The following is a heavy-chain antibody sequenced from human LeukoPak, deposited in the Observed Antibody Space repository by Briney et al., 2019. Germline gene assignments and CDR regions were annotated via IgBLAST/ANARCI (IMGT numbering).Heavy chain of an antibody. CDR3: ARLRRLGGSFDY. D-gene: IGHD3-16*01. CDR1: GGSISSSSYY. Sequence: SETLSLTCTVSGGSISSSSYYWGWIRQPPGKGLEWIGSIYYSGSTYYNPSLKSRVTISVDTSKNQFSLKLSSVTAADTAVYYCARLRRLGGSFDYWGQGTLVTVSS. V-gene: IGHV4-39*01. J-gene: IGHJ4*02. CDR2: IYYSGST.